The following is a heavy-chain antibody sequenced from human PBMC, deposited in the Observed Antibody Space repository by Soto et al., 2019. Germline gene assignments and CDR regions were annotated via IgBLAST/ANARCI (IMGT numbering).Heavy chain of an antibody. CDR3: VTVSYSSSFTYYYYYGMDV. D-gene: IGHD6-6*01. V-gene: IGHV3-64D*08. Sequence: GSLRLSCSASGFTFSSYAMHWVRQAPGKGLEYVSAISSNGGSTYYADSVKGRFTISRDNSKNTLYLQMSSLRAEDTAVYCCVTVSYSSSFTYYYYYGMDVWGQGTTVTVSS. CDR1: GFTFSSYA. CDR2: ISSNGGST. J-gene: IGHJ6*02.